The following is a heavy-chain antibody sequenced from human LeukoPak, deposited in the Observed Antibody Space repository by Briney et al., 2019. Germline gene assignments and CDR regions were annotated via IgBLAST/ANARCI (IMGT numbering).Heavy chain of an antibody. CDR2: INHSGST. CDR3: ARGRRYCSSTSCYEPAFDI. V-gene: IGHV4-34*01. CDR1: GGSFSGYY. D-gene: IGHD2-2*01. Sequence: SETLSLTCAVYGGSFSGYYWSWIRQPLGKGLEWIGEINHSGSTNYNPSLKSRVTISVDTSKNQFSLKLSSVTAADTAVYYCARGRRYCSSTSCYEPAFDIWGQGTMVTVSS. J-gene: IGHJ3*02.